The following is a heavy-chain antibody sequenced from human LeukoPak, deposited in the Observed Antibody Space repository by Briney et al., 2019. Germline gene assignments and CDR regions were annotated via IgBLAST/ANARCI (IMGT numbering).Heavy chain of an antibody. V-gene: IGHV1-46*01. CDR2: INPSGGST. J-gene: IGHJ6*01. CDR3: ASTPARYYDFWSGYYTPPSVYYGMDV. D-gene: IGHD3-3*01. CDR1: GYTFTSYY. Sequence: GASVKVSCKASGYTFTSYYMHWVRQAPGQGLEWMGIINPSGGSTSYAQKFQGRVTMTRDMSTSTVYMELSSLRSEDTAVYYCASTPARYYDFWSGYYTPPSVYYGMDVWGQGTTVTVSS.